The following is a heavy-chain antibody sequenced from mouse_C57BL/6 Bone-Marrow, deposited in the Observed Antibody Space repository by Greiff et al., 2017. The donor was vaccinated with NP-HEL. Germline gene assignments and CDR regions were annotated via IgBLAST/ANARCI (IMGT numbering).Heavy chain of an antibody. Sequence: EVMLVESGGDLVKPGGSLKLSCAASGFTFSSYGMSWVRQTPDKRLEWVATISSGGSYTYYPDSVKGRFTISRDNAKTTLYLQMSSLKSEDTAMYYCARRLTGTWFAYWGQGTLVTVSA. CDR3: ARRLTGTWFAY. CDR1: GFTFSSYG. CDR2: ISSGGSYT. V-gene: IGHV5-6*02. J-gene: IGHJ3*01. D-gene: IGHD4-1*01.